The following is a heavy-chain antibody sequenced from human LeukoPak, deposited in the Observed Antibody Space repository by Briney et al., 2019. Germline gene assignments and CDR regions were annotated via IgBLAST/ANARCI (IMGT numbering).Heavy chain of an antibody. CDR3: AKGEGGDSGWYGDY. CDR2: ISYDGSNK. J-gene: IGHJ4*02. V-gene: IGHV3-30*18. D-gene: IGHD6-19*01. Sequence: GSLRLSCAASGFIFSSYGMHWVRQAPGKGLEWVAVISYDGSNKYYADSVKGRFTISRDNSKNTLFLQMNSLRAEDTAMYYCAKGEGGDSGWYGDYWGQGTLVTVSS. CDR1: GFIFSSYG.